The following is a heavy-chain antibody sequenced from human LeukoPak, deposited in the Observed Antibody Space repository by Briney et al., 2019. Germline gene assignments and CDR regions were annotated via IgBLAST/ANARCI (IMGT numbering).Heavy chain of an antibody. CDR2: ISWNSGSI. Sequence: GGSLRLSCAASGFSFDDYAMHWVRQAPGQGLEWVSGISWNSGSIVYADSVKGRFTISRDNPKNSLFLQMNSLRAEDTALYYCVKAAEQWEDYYLDYWGQGTLVTVSS. J-gene: IGHJ4*02. D-gene: IGHD1-26*01. CDR3: VKAAEQWEDYYLDY. CDR1: GFSFDDYA. V-gene: IGHV3-9*01.